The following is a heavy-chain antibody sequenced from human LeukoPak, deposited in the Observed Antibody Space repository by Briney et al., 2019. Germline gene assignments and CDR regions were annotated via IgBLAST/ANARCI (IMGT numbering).Heavy chain of an antibody. CDR3: ARDTGGSSWYGVDY. J-gene: IGHJ4*02. CDR1: GFTFSSYW. V-gene: IGHV3-7*01. CDR2: IKQDGSEK. Sequence: PGGSLRLSCAASGFTFSSYWMSWVRQAPGKGVEWVANIKQDGSEKYYVDSVKGRFTISRDNAKNSLYLQMNSLRAEDTAVYYCARDTGGSSWYGVDYWGQGTLVTVSS. D-gene: IGHD6-13*01.